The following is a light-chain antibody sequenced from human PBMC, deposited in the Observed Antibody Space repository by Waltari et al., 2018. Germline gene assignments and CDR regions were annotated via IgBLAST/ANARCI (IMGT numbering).Light chain of an antibody. CDR1: QSVSSY. CDR3: QQRSNWPSLT. V-gene: IGKV3-11*01. J-gene: IGKJ4*01. CDR2: DAS. Sequence: EIVLTQSPATLSLSPGERATLSCRDSQSVSSYLAWYQQKPGQAPRLLFYDASNRATGIPAGFSCSGSGTDFTLTISSLEPEDFAVYYCQQRSNWPSLTFGGGTKVEIK.